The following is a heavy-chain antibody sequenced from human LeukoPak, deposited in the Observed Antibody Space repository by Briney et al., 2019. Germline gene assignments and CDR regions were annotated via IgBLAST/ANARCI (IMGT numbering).Heavy chain of an antibody. CDR1: GFIFSNFV. J-gene: IGHJ4*02. V-gene: IGHV3-74*01. CDR3: ARDHYFKIDY. CDR2: IPTDEAPT. D-gene: IGHD3-10*01. Sequence: GGSLRLSCSTSGFIFSNFVMHWDRQAPGKGLVWVARIPTDEAPTNYAESVPGRFTISRDNAKSTLYLQMNDLRAEDTAIYYCARDHYFKIDYWGQGTLVTVS.